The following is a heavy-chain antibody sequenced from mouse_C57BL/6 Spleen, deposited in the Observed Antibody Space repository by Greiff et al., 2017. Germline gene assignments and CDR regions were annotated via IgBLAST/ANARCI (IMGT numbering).Heavy chain of an antibody. Sequence: VQLQQSGPELVKPGASVKMSCKASGYTFTDYNMHWVKQSHGKSLEWIGYINPNNGGTSYNQKFKGKATLTVTKSSSTAYMELRSLTSEDSAVYYCARSGSGYPYFDYWGQGTTLTVSS. V-gene: IGHV1-22*01. CDR2: INPNNGGT. CDR1: GYTFTDYN. CDR3: ARSGSGYPYFDY. J-gene: IGHJ2*01. D-gene: IGHD3-2*02.